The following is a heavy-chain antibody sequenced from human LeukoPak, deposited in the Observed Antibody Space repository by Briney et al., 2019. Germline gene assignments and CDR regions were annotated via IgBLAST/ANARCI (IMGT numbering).Heavy chain of an antibody. CDR1: GYTFTSYA. D-gene: IGHD5-12*01. J-gene: IGHJ3*02. Sequence: GASVKVSCKASGYTFTSYAMNWVRQAPGQGLEWMGWINTNTGNPTYAQGFTGRFVFSLDTSVSTAYLQISSLKAEDTAVYYCARDLKNRGYVDAFDIWGQGTMVTVSS. CDR3: ARDLKNRGYVDAFDI. CDR2: INTNTGNP. V-gene: IGHV7-4-1*02.